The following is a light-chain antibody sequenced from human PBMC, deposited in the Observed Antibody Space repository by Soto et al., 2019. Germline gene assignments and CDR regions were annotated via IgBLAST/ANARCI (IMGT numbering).Light chain of an antibody. CDR1: QSVGTY. CDR2: DAS. CDR3: QQRSSWPPRVT. J-gene: IGKJ3*01. Sequence: EIVLTQSPATLSSSPGERATLSCRASQSVGTYLAWYQRKPGQAPRLVIFDASNRATGIPARFSGSGSGTDFTLTISSLEPEDFAVYYCQQRSSWPPRVTFGPGTKVDIK. V-gene: IGKV3-11*01.